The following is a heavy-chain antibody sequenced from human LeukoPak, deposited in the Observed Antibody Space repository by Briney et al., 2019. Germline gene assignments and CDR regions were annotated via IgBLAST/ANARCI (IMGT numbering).Heavy chain of an antibody. Sequence: SETLSLTCAVSGASISSHYWSWIRQPPGKGLEWVGYTSGSISDNPSLKSRVAVSVDPSQNQVSLSLTSVTAADTAVYYCARVLAIFGLDTTDFYMDVWGKGTTVTVSS. CDR1: GASISSHY. D-gene: IGHD3/OR15-3a*01. CDR2: TSGSI. J-gene: IGHJ6*03. V-gene: IGHV4-59*11. CDR3: ARVLAIFGLDTTDFYMDV.